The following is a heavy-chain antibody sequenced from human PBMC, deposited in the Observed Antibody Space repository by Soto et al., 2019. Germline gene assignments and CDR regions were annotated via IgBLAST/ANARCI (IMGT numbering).Heavy chain of an antibody. Sequence: QLQLQESGPGLVKPSETLSLTCTVSGGSISSSSYWGWIRQPPGQGLEWIGSISYRGTPYYNPSLKSGVTISPDTAKNQFSLRLSSVTAADTAEYFWARRGGSKTFDIRCQGTMFTVSS. CDR2: ISYRGTP. D-gene: IGHD3-16*01. CDR1: GGSISSSSY. V-gene: IGHV4-39*01. CDR3: ARRGGSKTFDI. J-gene: IGHJ3*02.